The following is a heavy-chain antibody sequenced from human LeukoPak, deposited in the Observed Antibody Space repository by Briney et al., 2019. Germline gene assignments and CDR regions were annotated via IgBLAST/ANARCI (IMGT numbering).Heavy chain of an antibody. CDR3: ARDGAYYYYMDV. CDR1: GGSFSDYY. CDR2: INQSGNT. V-gene: IGHV4-34*01. J-gene: IGHJ6*03. D-gene: IGHD3-16*01. Sequence: KPSETLSLTCAVYGGSFSDYYWSWIRQPPGKGLEWIGEINQSGNTNYNPSLKSRVTFSVDTSKNQFSLKLSSVTAADTAVYYCARDGAYYYYMDVWGKGTTVTVSS.